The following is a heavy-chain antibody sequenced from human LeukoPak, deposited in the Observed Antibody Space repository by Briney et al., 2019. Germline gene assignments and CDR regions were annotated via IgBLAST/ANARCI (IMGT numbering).Heavy chain of an antibody. CDR2: ISAYNGNT. CDR1: GYTFTSYG. CDR3: ARDPSYGGDLDY. J-gene: IGHJ4*02. V-gene: IGHV1-18*01. D-gene: IGHD4-23*01. Sequence: ASVKVSCKASGYTFTSYGISWVRQAPGQGLEWMGWISAYNGNTNYAQRLQGRVTMTTDTSTSTAYMELRSLRSDDTAVYYCARDPSYGGDLDYWGQGTLVTVSS.